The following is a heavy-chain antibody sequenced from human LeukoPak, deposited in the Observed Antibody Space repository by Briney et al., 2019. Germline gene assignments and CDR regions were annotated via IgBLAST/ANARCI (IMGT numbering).Heavy chain of an antibody. CDR1: GYTFTSYY. J-gene: IGHJ4*02. CDR2: INPSGDPT. Sequence: ASVKVSCKASGYTFTSYYMHWVRQAPGQGLEWVGIINPSGDPTTYAQKLQGRVTMTTDTSTSTAYMELRSLRSDDTAVYYCARVARGQWLVNGNFDYWGQGTLVTVSS. D-gene: IGHD6-19*01. CDR3: ARVARGQWLVNGNFDY. V-gene: IGHV1-46*01.